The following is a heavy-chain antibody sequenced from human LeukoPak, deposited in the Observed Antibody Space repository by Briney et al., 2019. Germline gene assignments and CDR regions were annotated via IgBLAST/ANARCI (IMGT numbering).Heavy chain of an antibody. D-gene: IGHD3-10*01. J-gene: IGHJ4*02. V-gene: IGHV6-1*01. Sequence: PSQTLSLTCALSGDSVSSNSAAWNWIRQSPSRGLEWLVRTYYRSKWYNDYAVSVKSRITINPDTSKNQFSLQLNSVTPEDTAVYYCVRFGELLGGFDYWGQGTLVTVSS. CDR3: VRFGELLGGFDY. CDR1: GDSVSSNSAA. CDR2: TYYRSKWYN.